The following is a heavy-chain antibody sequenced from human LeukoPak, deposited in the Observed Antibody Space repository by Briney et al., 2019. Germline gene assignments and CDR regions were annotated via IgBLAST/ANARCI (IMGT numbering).Heavy chain of an antibody. CDR1: GFTFSSYA. J-gene: IGHJ4*02. CDR3: AKHRATGYYFDY. Sequence: PGGSLRLSCAASGFTFSSYAMSWVRQAPGKGLEWVSAISGSGGSTYYADSVEGRFTISRDSSKNTLYLQMNSLRAEDTAVYYCAKHRATGYYFDYWGQGTLVTVSS. D-gene: IGHD5-12*01. CDR2: ISGSGGST. V-gene: IGHV3-23*01.